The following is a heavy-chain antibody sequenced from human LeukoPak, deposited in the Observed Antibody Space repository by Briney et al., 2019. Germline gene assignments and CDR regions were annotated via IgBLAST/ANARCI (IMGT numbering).Heavy chain of an antibody. J-gene: IGHJ4*02. D-gene: IGHD3-10*01. CDR1: GGSISSGSFY. Sequence: NTSETLSLTCTVSGGSISSGSFYWGWIRQPPGKGLEWIGYIYYSGDTYYDPSLKSRVTISRDTSKNQFPLWLLSVTAADTAMYYCARAYSGSSGVFHYWGQGTLVTVSS. CDR2: IYYSGDT. V-gene: IGHV4-39*06. CDR3: ARAYSGSSGVFHY.